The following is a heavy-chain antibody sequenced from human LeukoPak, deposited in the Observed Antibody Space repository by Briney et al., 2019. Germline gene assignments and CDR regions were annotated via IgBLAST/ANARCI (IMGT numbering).Heavy chain of an antibody. CDR1: GYSISSGYY. CDR2: IYHSGST. CDR3: ARMGSSWYDYYYYYMDV. V-gene: IGHV4-38-2*02. J-gene: IGHJ6*03. Sequence: SETLSLTCTVSGYSISSGYYWGWIRQPPGKGLEWIGSIYHSGSTYYNPSLKSRVTISVDTSKNQFSLKLSSVTAADTAVYYCARMGSSWYDYYYYYMDVWGKGTTVTVSS. D-gene: IGHD6-13*01.